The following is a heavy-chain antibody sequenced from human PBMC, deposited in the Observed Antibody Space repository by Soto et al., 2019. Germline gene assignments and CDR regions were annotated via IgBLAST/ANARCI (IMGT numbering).Heavy chain of an antibody. V-gene: IGHV3-23*01. D-gene: IGHD3-3*01. CDR1: GFTFSSYA. CDR2: ISGSGGST. J-gene: IGHJ4*02. CDR3: AKDSTIFGVVPHFDY. Sequence: GGSLRLSCAASGFTFSSYAMSWVRQAPGKGLEWVSAISGSGGSTYYADSVKGRFTISRDNSKNTLYLQMNSLRAEDTAVYYCAKDSTIFGVVPHFDYWGQGTLVTVSS.